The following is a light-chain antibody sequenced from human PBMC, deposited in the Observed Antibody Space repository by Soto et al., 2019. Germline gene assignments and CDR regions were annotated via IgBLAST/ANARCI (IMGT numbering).Light chain of an antibody. V-gene: IGKV3-20*01. CDR2: GVS. CDR3: QHYCHSPPFT. Sequence: EIVLTQSPGTLSLSPGERATLSCRASQSVPSTYLAWYQQRPGQAPRLLIYGVSTRAPGIPDRFSGSGSGSDFTLTITRLDPEDYAVYFCQHYCHSPPFTFGPGTKVDFK. J-gene: IGKJ3*01. CDR1: QSVPSTY.